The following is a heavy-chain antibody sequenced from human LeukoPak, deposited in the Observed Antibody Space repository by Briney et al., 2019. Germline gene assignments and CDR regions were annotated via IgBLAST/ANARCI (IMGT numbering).Heavy chain of an antibody. D-gene: IGHD5-18*01. CDR2: FDPEDGET. J-gene: IGHJ4*02. CDR1: GYTLTELS. CDR3: ATVLSYGPGTYYFDY. V-gene: IGHV1-24*01. Sequence: ASVKVSCKVSGYTLTELSMHWVRQAPGKGLEWMGGFDPEDGETIYAQKFQGRVTMTEDTSTDTAYMELSSLRSEDTAVYYCATVLSYGPGTYYFDYWGQGTLVTVSS.